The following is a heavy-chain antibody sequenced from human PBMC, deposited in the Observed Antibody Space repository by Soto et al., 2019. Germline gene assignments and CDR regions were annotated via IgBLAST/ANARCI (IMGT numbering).Heavy chain of an antibody. Sequence: ASVKVSCKASGYTFTSYGISWVRKAPGQGLEWMGWISAYNGNTNYPLKLQGRVTMATVTSTSTAYMELRSLRSDHTAVSYCARVIGGLPEPPIDYWGQGTRVTVSS. CDR3: ARVIGGLPEPPIDY. CDR2: ISAYNGNT. J-gene: IGHJ4*02. V-gene: IGHV1-18*04. CDR1: GYTFTSYG.